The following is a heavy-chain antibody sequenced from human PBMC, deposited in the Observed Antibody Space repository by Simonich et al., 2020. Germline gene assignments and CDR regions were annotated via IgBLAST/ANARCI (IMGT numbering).Heavy chain of an antibody. J-gene: IGHJ6*02. CDR3: ATGIAARYYYYGMDV. Sequence: QVPLAQSGAEVKKPGASVKVSCTASGYTFTGYYLHWVRLAPGQGLEWKGRLNPNSGGTNYAQKCKGRVTRTRDTSISTAYMELSRLRSDDTAVYYCATGIAARYYYYGMDVWGQGTTVTVSS. D-gene: IGHD6-6*01. CDR2: LNPNSGGT. CDR1: GYTFTGYY. V-gene: IGHV1-2*02.